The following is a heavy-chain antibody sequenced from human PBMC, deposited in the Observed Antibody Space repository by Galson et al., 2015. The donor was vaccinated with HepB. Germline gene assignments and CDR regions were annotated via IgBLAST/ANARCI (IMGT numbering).Heavy chain of an antibody. V-gene: IGHV4-34*01. CDR2: INHSGST. CDR3: ARCGSSWFLSYYYYGMDV. J-gene: IGHJ6*02. D-gene: IGHD6-13*01. CDR1: GGSFSGYY. Sequence: ETLSLTCAVYGGSFSGYYWSWIRQPPGKGLEWIGEINHSGSTNYNPSLKSRVTISVDTSKNQFSLKLSSVTAADTAVYYCARCGSSWFLSYYYYGMDVWGQGTTVTVSS.